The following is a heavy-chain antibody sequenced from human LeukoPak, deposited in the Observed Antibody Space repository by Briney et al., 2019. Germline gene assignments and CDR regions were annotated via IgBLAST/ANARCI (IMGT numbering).Heavy chain of an antibody. CDR3: AKDRSSSFSGFLEY. Sequence: GGSLRLSCSASGFIFSSYPMHWVRQAPGKGLEYVSAITSNGGSTYYADSVKGRFTISRDNSKNTLYLQMNSLRAEDTAVYYCAKDRSSSFSGFLEYWGQGTLVTVSS. D-gene: IGHD6-6*01. CDR2: ITSNGGST. V-gene: IGHV3-64*04. CDR1: GFIFSSYP. J-gene: IGHJ4*02.